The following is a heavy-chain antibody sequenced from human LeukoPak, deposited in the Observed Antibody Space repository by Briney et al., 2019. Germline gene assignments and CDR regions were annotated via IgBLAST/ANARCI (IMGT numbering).Heavy chain of an antibody. V-gene: IGHV4-59*01. J-gene: IGHJ4*02. CDR1: GGSISSYY. D-gene: IGHD3-10*01. CDR3: ASTTYGEYGDYFDY. Sequence: SETLSLTCTVSGGSISSYYWSWIRQPPGKGLEWIGYIYYSGSTDYNPSLKSRVTISVDTSKSQFSLKLSSVTAADTAVYYCASTTYGEYGDYFDYWGQGTLVTVSS. CDR2: IYYSGST.